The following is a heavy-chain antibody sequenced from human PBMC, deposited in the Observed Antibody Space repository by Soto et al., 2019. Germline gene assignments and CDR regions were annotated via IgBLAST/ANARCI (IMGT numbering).Heavy chain of an antibody. Sequence: QITLKESGPTLVKPTQTLTLTCTFSGFSLTTDRVGVGWIRQPPGEALEWLAVIYWDDTKTYRPSLESRLTITKDTSKHQVALTITNMDSVDTATYYCAHAYGGRSLYWGQGTLVTVSS. D-gene: IGHD1-26*01. CDR2: IYWDDTK. J-gene: IGHJ4*02. CDR3: AHAYGGRSLY. V-gene: IGHV2-5*02. CDR1: GFSLTTDRVG.